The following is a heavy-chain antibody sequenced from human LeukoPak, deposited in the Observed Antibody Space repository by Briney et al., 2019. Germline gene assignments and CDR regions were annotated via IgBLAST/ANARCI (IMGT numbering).Heavy chain of an antibody. CDR1: GVSISSSNSY. D-gene: IGHD3-10*01. J-gene: IGHJ5*02. Sequence: PSETLSLTCTVSGVSISSSNSYWGWIRQPPGKGLEWIASIYYSGNTYYNASLKSQVSISIDTSKNQFSLQLNSVTPEDTAVYYCARDPLTMVRGVNWYNWFDPWGQGTLVTVSS. CDR3: ARDPLTMVRGVNWYNWFDP. CDR2: IYYSGNT. V-gene: IGHV4-39*02.